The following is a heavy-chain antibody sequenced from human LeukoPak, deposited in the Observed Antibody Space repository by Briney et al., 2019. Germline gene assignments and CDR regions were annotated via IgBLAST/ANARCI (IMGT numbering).Heavy chain of an antibody. CDR2: IYYSGST. V-gene: IGHV4-39*01. J-gene: IGHJ3*02. CDR3: ARHYDFWSGYSHDAFDI. D-gene: IGHD3-3*01. CDR1: GGSISSSSYY. Sequence: SETLSLTCTVSGGSISSSSYYWGWIRQPPGKGLEWIGSIYYSGSTYYNPSLKSRVTISVDTPKNQFSLKLSSVTAADTAVYYCARHYDFWSGYSHDAFDIWGQGTMVTVSS.